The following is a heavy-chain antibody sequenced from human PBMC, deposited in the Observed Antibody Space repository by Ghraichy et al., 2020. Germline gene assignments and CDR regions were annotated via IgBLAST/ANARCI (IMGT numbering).Heavy chain of an antibody. CDR2: INHSGST. J-gene: IGHJ4*02. CDR1: GGSFSGYY. Sequence: SETLSLTCAVYGGSFSGYYWSWIRQPPGKGLEWIGEINHSGSTNYNPSLKSRVTISVDTSKNQFSLKLSSVTAADTAVYYCARQGGVTVLLRRRYYFDYWGQGTLVTVSS. CDR3: ARQGGVTVLLRRRYYFDY. D-gene: IGHD3-16*02. V-gene: IGHV4-34*01.